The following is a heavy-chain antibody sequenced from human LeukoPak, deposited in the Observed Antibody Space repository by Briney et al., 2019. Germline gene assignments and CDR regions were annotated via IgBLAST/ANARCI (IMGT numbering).Heavy chain of an antibody. Sequence: SETLSLTCTVSGGSITNFYWSWIRQPAGKGLEWIGRIYTSGITDYNPSLRSRVTLSVDTSKNHFSLKLSSVTAADTAVYFCAREHRDYVGDGYYYGCWGQGTLVTVSS. D-gene: IGHD3-22*01. J-gene: IGHJ4*02. CDR2: IYTSGIT. CDR1: GGSITNFY. V-gene: IGHV4-4*07. CDR3: AREHRDYVGDGYYYGC.